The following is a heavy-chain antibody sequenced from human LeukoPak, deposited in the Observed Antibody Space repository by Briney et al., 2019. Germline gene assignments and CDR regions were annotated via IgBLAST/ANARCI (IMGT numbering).Heavy chain of an antibody. CDR1: GGTFSSYA. Sequence: SVKVSCKASGGTFSSYAISWVQQAPGQGLEWMGGIIPIFGTANYAQKFQGRVTITADESTSTAYMELSSLRSEDTAVYYCATSLGYCSGGSCYGYFDYWGQGTLVTVSS. D-gene: IGHD2-15*01. V-gene: IGHV1-69*13. CDR3: ATSLGYCSGGSCYGYFDY. J-gene: IGHJ4*02. CDR2: IIPIFGTA.